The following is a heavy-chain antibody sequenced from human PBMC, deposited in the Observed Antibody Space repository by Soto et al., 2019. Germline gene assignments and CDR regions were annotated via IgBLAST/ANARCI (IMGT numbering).Heavy chain of an antibody. V-gene: IGHV1-69*13. D-gene: IGHD6-13*01. Sequence: ASVKVSCKASGGTFSSYAISWVRQAPGQGLEWMGGIIPIFGTANYAQKFQGRVTITADESTSTAYMELSSLRSEDTAVYYCASIVGVGSSWPSTGYYGMDVWGQGTTVTVS. CDR3: ASIVGVGSSWPSTGYYGMDV. J-gene: IGHJ6*02. CDR2: IIPIFGTA. CDR1: GGTFSSYA.